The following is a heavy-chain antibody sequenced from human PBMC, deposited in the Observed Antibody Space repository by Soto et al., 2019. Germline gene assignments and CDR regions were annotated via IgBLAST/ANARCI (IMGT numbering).Heavy chain of an antibody. Sequence: ASVKVNCKASGYSFTSYDIEWVRQAVGQGFEWMGWMNANNGNTGYAQKFQGRVTFTRDTSISTAYMELSSPRSDDTAVYYCARYFPSRDTRAFDLWGQGTEVTVSS. J-gene: IGHJ3*01. CDR3: ARYFPSRDTRAFDL. CDR1: GYSFTSYD. CDR2: MNANNGNT. V-gene: IGHV1-8*01. D-gene: IGHD2-21*02.